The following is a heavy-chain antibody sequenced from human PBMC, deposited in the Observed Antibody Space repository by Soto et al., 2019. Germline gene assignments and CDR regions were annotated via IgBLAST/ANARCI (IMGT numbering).Heavy chain of an antibody. J-gene: IGHJ4*02. CDR1: GFSLTTSGVG. CDR3: AHRRVAASGSYFDY. D-gene: IGHD6-13*01. Sequence: GSGPTLVNPTQTVTLTCTFSGFSLTTSGVGVGWNRQPPGKALECLALIYWDDDKRYSPSLKRRLTITKDISKNQVVLTMTNMDPVDTGTYYCAHRRVAASGSYFDYWGQGTLVTVS. CDR2: IYWDDDK. V-gene: IGHV2-5*02.